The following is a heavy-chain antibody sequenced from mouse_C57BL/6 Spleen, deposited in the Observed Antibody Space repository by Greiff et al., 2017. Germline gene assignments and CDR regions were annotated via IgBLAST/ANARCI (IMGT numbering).Heavy chain of an antibody. J-gene: IGHJ4*01. CDR1: GYTFTDYE. CDR3: TKDYGSSASLYYAMDY. CDR2: IDPETGGT. D-gene: IGHD1-1*01. V-gene: IGHV1-15*01. Sequence: VQLQQSGAELVRPGASVTLSCKASGYTFTDYEMHWVKQTPVHGLEWIGAIDPETGGTAYNQKFKGKAILTADKSSSTASMELRSLTSKDSAVYYGTKDYGSSASLYYAMDYWGQGTSVTVSS.